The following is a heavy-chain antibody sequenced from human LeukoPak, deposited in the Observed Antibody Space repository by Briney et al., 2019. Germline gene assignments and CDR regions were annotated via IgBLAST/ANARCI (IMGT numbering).Heavy chain of an antibody. CDR1: GFTVSSNY. CDR3: ARDRGADSSGYHLTFDY. D-gene: IGHD3-22*01. V-gene: IGHV3-66*02. J-gene: IGHJ4*02. Sequence: GGSLRLPCAASGFTVSSNYMSWVRQAPGKGLEWVSVIYSGGSTYYADSVKGRFTISRDNSKNTLYLQMNSLRAEDTAVYYCARDRGADSSGYHLTFDYWGQGTLVTVSS. CDR2: IYSGGST.